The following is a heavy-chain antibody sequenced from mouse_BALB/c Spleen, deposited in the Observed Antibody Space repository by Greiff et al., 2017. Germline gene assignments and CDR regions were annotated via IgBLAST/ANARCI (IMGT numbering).Heavy chain of an antibody. Sequence: VQLQQSGPELVKPGASVKISCTASGYSFTVSFMNWVKQSHGKSLEWIGRINPYNGDTFYNQKFKGKATLTVDKSSSTAHMELLSLTSEDSAVYYCGREGVYYGSSYYAMDYWGQGTSVTVSS. D-gene: IGHD1-1*01. CDR1: GYSFTVSF. CDR3: GREGVYYGSSYYAMDY. V-gene: IGHV1-37*01. CDR2: INPYNGDT. J-gene: IGHJ4*01.